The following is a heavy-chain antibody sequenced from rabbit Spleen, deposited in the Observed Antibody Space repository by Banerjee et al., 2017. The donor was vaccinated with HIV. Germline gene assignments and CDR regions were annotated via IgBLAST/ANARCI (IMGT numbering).Heavy chain of an antibody. D-gene: IGHD6-1*01. CDR3: AREVLYAAYAAFGDATIYYFDL. CDR1: GFTLSSYY. J-gene: IGHJ4*01. Sequence: QLEESAGGLVQPGGSLKLSCKASGFTLSSYYMNWVRQAPGKGLEWIGYIDPVFGITYYANWVSGRFSISRENAQNTVFLQMTSLTAADTATYFCAREVLYAAYAAFGDATIYYFDLWGQGTLVTVS. V-gene: IGHV1S7*01. CDR2: IDPVFGIT.